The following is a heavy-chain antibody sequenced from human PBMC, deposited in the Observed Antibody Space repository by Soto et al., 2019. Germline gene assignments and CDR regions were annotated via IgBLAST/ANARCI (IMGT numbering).Heavy chain of an antibody. D-gene: IGHD3-9*01. CDR2: ISAYNGNT. V-gene: IGHV1-18*01. CDR1: GYTFTSYG. Sequence: SVKVSCKASGYTFTSYGISWVRQAPGQGLEWMGWISAYNGNTDYAQKLQGRVTMTTDTSTSTAYMELRSLRSDDTAVYYCARDEYYDILTGYYGSDPSGQGTLVTVSS. J-gene: IGHJ5*02. CDR3: ARDEYYDILTGYYGSDP.